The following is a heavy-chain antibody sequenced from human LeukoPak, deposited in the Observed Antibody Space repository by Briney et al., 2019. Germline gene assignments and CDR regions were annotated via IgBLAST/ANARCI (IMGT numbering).Heavy chain of an antibody. D-gene: IGHD6-19*01. V-gene: IGHV3-30*18. J-gene: IGHJ3*02. Sequence: PGGSLRLSCAASGFTFSSYGMHWVRQAPGKGLEWVAVISYDGSNKYYADSVKGRFTISRDNPKNTLYLQMNSLRAEDAAVYYCAKDRRIAVAGGDAFDIWGQGTMVTVSS. CDR3: AKDRRIAVAGGDAFDI. CDR2: ISYDGSNK. CDR1: GFTFSSYG.